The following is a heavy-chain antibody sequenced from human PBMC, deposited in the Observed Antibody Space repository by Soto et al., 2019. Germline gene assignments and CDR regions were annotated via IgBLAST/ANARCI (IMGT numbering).Heavy chain of an antibody. CDR3: AKDFNREQWLVGGAFDI. Sequence: GGSLRLSCAASGFTFSSYAMSWVRQAPGKGLEWVSAISGSGGSTYYADSVKGRFTISRDNSKNTLYLQMNSLRAEDTAVYYCAKDFNREQWLVGGAFDIWGQGTMVTVSS. D-gene: IGHD6-19*01. J-gene: IGHJ3*02. CDR2: ISGSGGST. V-gene: IGHV3-23*01. CDR1: GFTFSSYA.